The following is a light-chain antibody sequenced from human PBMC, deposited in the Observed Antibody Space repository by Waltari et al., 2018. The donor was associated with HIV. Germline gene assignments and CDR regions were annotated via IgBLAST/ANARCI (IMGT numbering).Light chain of an antibody. CDR3: SSYAGNFVV. CDR2: EVT. J-gene: IGLJ2*01. CDR1: SSDVGGYDY. V-gene: IGLV2-8*01. Sequence: QSALTQPPSASGSLGQAVTISCTGTSSDVGGYDYVSWYQQQPGKAPKLVIYEVTKRPSGVPDRFSGSKSGNTASLNISGLQAEDEADYYCSSYAGNFVVFGGGTNLTVL.